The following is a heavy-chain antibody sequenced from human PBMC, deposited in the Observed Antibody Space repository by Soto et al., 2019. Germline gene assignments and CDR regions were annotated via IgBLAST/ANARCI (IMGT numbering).Heavy chain of an antibody. CDR3: ARLLAARRVSDWFDP. V-gene: IGHV4-39*01. J-gene: IGHJ5*02. Sequence: PSETLSLTCTVSGGSISSSSYYWGWIRQPPGKGLEWIGSIYYSGITYYNPSLKSRVTISVDTSKNQFSLKLSSVTAADTAVYYCARLLAARRVSDWFDPWGQGTLVTVSS. D-gene: IGHD6-6*01. CDR1: GGSISSSSYY. CDR2: IYYSGIT.